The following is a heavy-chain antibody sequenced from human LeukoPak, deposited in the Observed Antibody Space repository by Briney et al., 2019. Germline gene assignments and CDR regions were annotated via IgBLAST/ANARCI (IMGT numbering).Heavy chain of an antibody. CDR2: VNYRGTP. CDR3: ARALSGYGSGKGYFDS. Sequence: LETLSLTCTVSGDSIGSTTTYYWGWIRQPPGKGLEWIGNVNYRGTPHYNPSLTSRVTMSLDTSKNHFSLKLTSVTAADTAIYYCARALSGYGSGKGYFDSWGQGTLVTVPS. J-gene: IGHJ4*02. CDR1: GDSIGSTTTYY. D-gene: IGHD3-10*01. V-gene: IGHV4-39*07.